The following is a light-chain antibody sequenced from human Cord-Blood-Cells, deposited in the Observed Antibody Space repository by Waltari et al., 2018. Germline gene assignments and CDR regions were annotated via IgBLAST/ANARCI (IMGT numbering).Light chain of an antibody. Sequence: QSALTQPASVSGSPGQSITLPCTGTRSDVGGYNYVPWYQQHPGKAPKLMIYAVSNRTSWVSRRFSGSKPGNTASLTISALQAEDEADYYCSSYTSSSTLVVFGGATKLTGL. V-gene: IGLV2-14*01. CDR3: SSYTSSSTLVV. J-gene: IGLJ2*01. CDR2: AVS. CDR1: RSDVGGYNY.